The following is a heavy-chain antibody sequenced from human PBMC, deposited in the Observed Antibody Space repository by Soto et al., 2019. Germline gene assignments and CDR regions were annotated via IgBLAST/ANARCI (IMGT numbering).Heavy chain of an antibody. CDR3: AKAPYDYVWGSYRSGYYYGMDV. V-gene: IGHV3-23*01. CDR2: ISGSGGST. CDR1: GFTFSSYA. J-gene: IGHJ6*02. D-gene: IGHD3-16*02. Sequence: EVQLLESGGGLVQPGGSLRLSCAASGFTFSSYAMSWVRQAPGKGLEWVSAISGSGGSTYYADSVKGRFTISRDNSKNTLYLQMNSLRAEDTAVYYCAKAPYDYVWGSYRSGYYYGMDVWGQGTTVTVSS.